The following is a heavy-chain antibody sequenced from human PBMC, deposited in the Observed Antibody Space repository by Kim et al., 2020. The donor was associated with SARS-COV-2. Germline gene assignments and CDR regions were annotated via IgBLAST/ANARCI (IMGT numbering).Heavy chain of an antibody. CDR3: ARGASGYFDY. V-gene: IGHV3-53*01. Sequence: STDYENSGKGRFTISRDNSKNTLYLQMNSRRAEDTAVYYCARGASGYFDYWGQGTLVTVSS. D-gene: IGHD3-3*01. CDR2: ST. J-gene: IGHJ4*02.